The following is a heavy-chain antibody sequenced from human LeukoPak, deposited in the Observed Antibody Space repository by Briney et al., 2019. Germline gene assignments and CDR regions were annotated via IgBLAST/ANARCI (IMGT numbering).Heavy chain of an antibody. CDR3: ATYRQQLTRDY. J-gene: IGHJ4*02. CDR2: ISSTGNTI. CDR1: GFTFRSYE. V-gene: IGHV3-48*03. D-gene: IGHD6-13*01. Sequence: GGSLRLSCAASGFTFRSYEMSWVRQAPGKGLEWVSSISSTGNTIYYADSVKGRFTISRDNAKNSLCLQMNSLRDEDTAVYYCATYRQQLTRDYWGQGTLVTVSS.